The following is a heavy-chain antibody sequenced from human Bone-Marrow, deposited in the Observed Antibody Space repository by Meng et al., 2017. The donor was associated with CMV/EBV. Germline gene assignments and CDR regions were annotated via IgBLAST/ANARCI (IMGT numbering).Heavy chain of an antibody. CDR1: GGSFRGYY. V-gene: IGHV4-34*01. CDR2: INHSGST. CDR3: ARGTILVGPAAIGQSGYYYYYGMDV. Sequence: SQTLSLTCAVSGGSFRGYYWSWIRQPPGKGLECIGEINHSGSTNYDMCLKSRVTISVDTSKNQFSLKLSSVTAAYTAVYYCARGTILVGPAAIGQSGYYYYYGMDVWGQGTTVTVSS. D-gene: IGHD2-2*01. J-gene: IGHJ6*02.